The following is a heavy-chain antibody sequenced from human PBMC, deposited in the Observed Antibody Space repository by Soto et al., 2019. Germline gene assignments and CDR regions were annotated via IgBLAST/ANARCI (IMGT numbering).Heavy chain of an antibody. D-gene: IGHD2-15*01. CDR2: IFSNDGK. CDR1: GFSLSNARMG. V-gene: IGHV2-26*01. Sequence: SGPTLVNPTETLTLTCTVSGFSLSNARMGVSWIRQPPGKALEWLAHIFSNDGKSYSTSLKSRLTISKDTSKSQVVLTMTNMDPVDTATYYCALLGYCSGGSCYAKYYYYYYYMDVWGKGTTVTVSS. J-gene: IGHJ6*03. CDR3: ALLGYCSGGSCYAKYYYYYYYMDV.